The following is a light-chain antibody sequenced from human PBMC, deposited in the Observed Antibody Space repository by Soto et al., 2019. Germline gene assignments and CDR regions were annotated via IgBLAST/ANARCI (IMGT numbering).Light chain of an antibody. CDR3: CSYAGSYTSPYV. J-gene: IGLJ1*01. CDR1: SSDVGGYNY. Sequence: QSVLTQPRSVSGSPGQSVTISCTRTSSDVGGYNYVSWYQQHPGKAPKLMIYDVSKRPSGVPDRFSGSKSGNTASLTISGLQAEDEADYYCCSYAGSYTSPYVFGTGTKLTVL. V-gene: IGLV2-11*01. CDR2: DVS.